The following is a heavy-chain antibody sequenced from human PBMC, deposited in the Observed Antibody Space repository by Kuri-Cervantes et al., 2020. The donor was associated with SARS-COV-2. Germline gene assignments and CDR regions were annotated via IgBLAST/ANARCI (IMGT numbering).Heavy chain of an antibody. CDR2: ISAYNGNT. D-gene: IGHD7-27*01. CDR3: ARLWGTNDAFDI. CDR1: GYTFTSYG. V-gene: IGHV1-18*01. Sequence: ASVKVSCKASGYTFTSYGISWVRQAPGQGLEWMGWISAYNGNTNYAQKLQGRVTMTTDTSTSTAYMVLRSLSSDATGVYYCARLWGTNDAFDIWGQGTMVTVSS. J-gene: IGHJ3*02.